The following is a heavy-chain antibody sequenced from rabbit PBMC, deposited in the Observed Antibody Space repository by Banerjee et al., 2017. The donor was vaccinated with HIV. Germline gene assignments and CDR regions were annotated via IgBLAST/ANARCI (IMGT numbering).Heavy chain of an antibody. CDR2: IDGGSSGST. CDR1: GIDFSSYYR. J-gene: IGHJ4*01. V-gene: IGHV1S45*01. D-gene: IGHD6-1*01. CDR3: VRGGYTYGDPGSTYAIPRFTL. Sequence: QQQLEESGGGLVKPGGTLTLTCKASGIDFSSYYRMCWVRQAPGRGLEWIACIDGGSSGSTYYASWAKGRFTISKTSSTTVTLRTTSLTAADTATYFCVRGGYTYGDPGSTYAIPRFTLWGQGTLVT.